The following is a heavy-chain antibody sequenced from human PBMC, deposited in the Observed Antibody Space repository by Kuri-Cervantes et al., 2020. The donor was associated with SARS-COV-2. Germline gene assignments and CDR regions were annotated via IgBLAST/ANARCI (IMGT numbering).Heavy chain of an antibody. Sequence: GSLRLSCTVSGGSISSYYGSWIRQPPGKGLEYIGYIYYSGTTKYNPSLKSRVTISVDTSKNQFSLKLSSVTAADTAMYFCARGNGAVATSGYWYFDLWGRGTLVTVSS. CDR3: ARGNGAVATSGYWYFDL. J-gene: IGHJ2*01. D-gene: IGHD6-19*01. CDR1: GGSISSYY. CDR2: IYYSGTT. V-gene: IGHV4-59*01.